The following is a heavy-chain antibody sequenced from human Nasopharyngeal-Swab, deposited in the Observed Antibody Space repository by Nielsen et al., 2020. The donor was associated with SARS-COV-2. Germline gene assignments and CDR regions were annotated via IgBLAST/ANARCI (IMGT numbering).Heavy chain of an antibody. V-gene: IGHV3-30*02. D-gene: IGHD5-12*01. CDR2: IRYNGGDK. CDR3: AKVGDIVATISAFDY. CDR1: GFIFSHYG. J-gene: IGHJ4*02. Sequence: GESLKISCVASGFIFSHYGMQWVRQAPGKGLEWVAFIRYNGGDKYYADSVKGRFTISRDNSKNTLYLQMNSLRAEDTAVYYCAKVGDIVATISAFDYWGQGTLVTVSS.